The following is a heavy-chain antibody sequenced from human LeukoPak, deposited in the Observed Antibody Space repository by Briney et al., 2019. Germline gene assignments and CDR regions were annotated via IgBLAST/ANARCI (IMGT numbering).Heavy chain of an antibody. CDR3: ARGVLGPYYFDL. D-gene: IGHD7-27*01. CDR2: IHYTGTT. V-gene: IGHV4-34*01. J-gene: IGHJ2*01. Sequence: SETLSLTCAVYGGTFRGYYWSWIRQPPGKGLEWIGEIHYTGTTNYKPSLKSRVTISGDPSKNQVSLRVSSVTAADTAVYYCARGVLGPYYFDLWGRGTLVTVSS. CDR1: GGTFRGYY.